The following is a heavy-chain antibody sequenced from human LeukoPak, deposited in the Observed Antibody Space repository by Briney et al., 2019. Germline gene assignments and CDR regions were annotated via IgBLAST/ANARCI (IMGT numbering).Heavy chain of an antibody. D-gene: IGHD2-15*01. CDR3: AREEEDIVVVVAATVFDY. V-gene: IGHV3-7*01. Sequence: GGSLRLSCAASGFTFSNAWMSWVRQAPRKGLEWVANIKQDGSEKYYVDSVKGRFTISRDNAKNSLYLQMNSLRAEDTAVYYCAREEEDIVVVVAATVFDYWGQGTLVTVSS. CDR2: IKQDGSEK. J-gene: IGHJ4*02. CDR1: GFTFSNAW.